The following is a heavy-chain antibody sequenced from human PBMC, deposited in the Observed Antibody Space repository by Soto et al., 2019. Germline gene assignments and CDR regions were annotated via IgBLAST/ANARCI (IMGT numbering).Heavy chain of an antibody. CDR1: GGSISSGGYY. CDR3: ARGGVRGYCISTSCDYFDY. Sequence: PSETLSLTCTVSGGSISSGGYYWSWIRQHPGKGLEWIGYIYYSGSTYYNPSLKSRVTISVDTSKNQFSLKLSSVTAADTAVYYCARGGVRGYCISTSCDYFDYWGQGTLVTVSS. CDR2: IYYSGST. D-gene: IGHD2-2*01. V-gene: IGHV4-31*03. J-gene: IGHJ4*02.